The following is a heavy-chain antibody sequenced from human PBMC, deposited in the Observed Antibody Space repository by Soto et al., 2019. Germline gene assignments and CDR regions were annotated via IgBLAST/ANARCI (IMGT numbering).Heavy chain of an antibody. CDR3: VRDIARVGDTYYHDY. D-gene: IGHD1-26*01. J-gene: IGHJ4*02. CDR2: ISSSSSDT. V-gene: IGHV3-11*06. CDR1: GFTFSDYY. Sequence: GGSLRLSCAASGFTFSDYYMSWIRQAPGKGLERVSYISSSSSDTNYADSVGGRFTISRDNAKNSLYLQMNGLRAEDTAVYYCVRDIARVGDTYYHDYWGQGTLVTVSS.